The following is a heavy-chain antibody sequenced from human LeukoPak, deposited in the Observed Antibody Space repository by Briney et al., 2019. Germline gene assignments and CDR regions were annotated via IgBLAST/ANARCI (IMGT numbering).Heavy chain of an antibody. CDR3: ARATYDLLTGYYLDY. CDR2: SYYSGST. V-gene: IGHV4-31*03. D-gene: IGHD3-9*01. Sequence: SQTLPLTCTVSGGSITSGRFYWSWIRQFPGKGLEWIGYSYYSGSTHYKPSLKSRVTISLDKSKNQFSLNVTSATAADTAVYYCARATYDLLTGYYLDYWGQGALVIVSS. CDR1: GGSITSGRFY. J-gene: IGHJ4*02.